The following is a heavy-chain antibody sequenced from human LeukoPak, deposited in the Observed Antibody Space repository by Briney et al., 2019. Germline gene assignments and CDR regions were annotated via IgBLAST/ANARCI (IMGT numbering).Heavy chain of an antibody. V-gene: IGHV1-18*01. J-gene: IGHJ5*02. CDR1: GYTFTSYG. Sequence: ASVKVSCKASGYTFTSYGISWVRQAPGQGLEWMGWISAYNGNTNYAQKLQGRVTMTTDTSTSTAYMELRSLRSDDTAVYYCARELRYCSGGSCYSNGWFDPWGQGTLVTVSS. CDR3: ARELRYCSGGSCYSNGWFDP. CDR2: ISAYNGNT. D-gene: IGHD2-15*01.